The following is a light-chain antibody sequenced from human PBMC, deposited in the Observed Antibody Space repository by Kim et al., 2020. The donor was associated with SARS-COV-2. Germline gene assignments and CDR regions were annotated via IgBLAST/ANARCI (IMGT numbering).Light chain of an antibody. V-gene: IGKV1D-13*01. CDR1: QDITTA. Sequence: GDRVTITCRASQDITTALAWYQQKPGKTPKLLMYDVSTLESGVPSRFSGSGSGTDFTLTIGSLQPEDFATYHCQQFKNYPRTFGQGTKVDIK. J-gene: IGKJ1*01. CDR3: QQFKNYPRT. CDR2: DVS.